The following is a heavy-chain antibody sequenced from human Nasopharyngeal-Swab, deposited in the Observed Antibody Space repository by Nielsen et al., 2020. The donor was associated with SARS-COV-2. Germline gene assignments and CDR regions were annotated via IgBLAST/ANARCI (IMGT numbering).Heavy chain of an antibody. J-gene: IGHJ4*02. CDR3: ARHPLSYYDILTGYSTFDY. CDR2: IYYSGST. V-gene: IGHV4-31*02. Sequence: WIRQPPGKGLEWIGYIYYSGSTYYNPSLKSRVTISVDTSKSQFSLKLSSVTAADTAVYYCARHPLSYYDILTGYSTFDYWGQGTLVTVSS. D-gene: IGHD3-9*01.